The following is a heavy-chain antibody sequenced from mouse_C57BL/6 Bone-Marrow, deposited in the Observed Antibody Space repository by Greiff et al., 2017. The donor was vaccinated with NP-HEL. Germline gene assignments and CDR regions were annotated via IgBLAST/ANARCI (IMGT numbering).Heavy chain of an antibody. J-gene: IGHJ2*01. CDR1: GYTFTSYW. Sequence: QVQLQQPGAELVMPGASVKLSCKASGYTFTSYWMPWVKQRPGQGLEWIGEIDPSDSYTNYNQKFKGKSTLTVDKSSSTAYMQLSSLTSEDSAVYYCARPYYYGSSYVYWGQVTTLTVSS. D-gene: IGHD1-1*01. CDR2: IDPSDSYT. CDR3: ARPYYYGSSYVY. V-gene: IGHV1-69*01.